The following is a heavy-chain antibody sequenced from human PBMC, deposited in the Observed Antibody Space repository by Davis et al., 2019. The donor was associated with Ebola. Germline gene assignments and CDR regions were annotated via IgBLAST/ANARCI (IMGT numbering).Heavy chain of an antibody. J-gene: IGHJ4*02. CDR1: GFTFSSYA. D-gene: IGHD3-22*01. CDR3: ARALERYEYDNSSYLHVVGY. Sequence: PGGSLRLSCAASGFTFSSYAMHWVRQAPGKGLEWVAVISYDGSNTYYSDSVKGRFTISRDNSKNTLYLQMNSLRAEDTAVFYCARALERYEYDNSSYLHVVGYWGQGTLVTVSS. CDR2: ISYDGSNT. V-gene: IGHV3-30*04.